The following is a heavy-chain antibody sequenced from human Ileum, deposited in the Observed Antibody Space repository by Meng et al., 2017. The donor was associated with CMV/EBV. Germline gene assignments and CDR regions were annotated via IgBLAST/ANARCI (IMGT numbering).Heavy chain of an antibody. CDR3: AKGVGGSTRPFDF. CDR1: GFTFSSYA. Sequence: GESLKISCAASGFTFSSYAMSWVRQAPGKGLEWVSGISGTSGRTYYADSLEGRFTISRDNSKSTLYLQMNSLRAEDTAMYHCAKGVGGSTRPFDFWGQGTMVTVSS. V-gene: IGHV3-23*01. CDR2: ISGTSGRT. J-gene: IGHJ4*02. D-gene: IGHD5/OR15-5a*01.